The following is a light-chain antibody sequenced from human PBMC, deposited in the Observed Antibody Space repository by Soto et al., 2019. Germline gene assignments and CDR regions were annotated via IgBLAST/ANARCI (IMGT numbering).Light chain of an antibody. CDR3: QQYGSSRWT. CDR2: AVS. CDR1: QSVSSN. Sequence: EILMTQSPATLSVSRGERATLCCRASQSVSSNLAWYQQKPGQAPRLLIYAVSTRATGIPARFSGSGSGTDFTLTISRLEPEDFAVYYCQQYGSSRWTFGQGTKVDIK. V-gene: IGKV3-15*01. J-gene: IGKJ1*01.